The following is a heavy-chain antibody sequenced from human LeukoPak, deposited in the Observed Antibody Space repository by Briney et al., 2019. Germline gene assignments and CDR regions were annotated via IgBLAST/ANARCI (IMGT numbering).Heavy chain of an antibody. CDR2: IWYDGSKK. J-gene: IGHJ3*02. D-gene: IGHD3-22*01. Sequence: GTSLRLSCAVSGFTFSHHGMHWGRQAPGKGLEWVAVIWYDGSKKYYADSVRGLFTISRDDSKNMLFLQMNSLRAEDTALYYCARSMFGDSTGYNDAFDMWGQGTMVTVSS. V-gene: IGHV3-33*01. CDR1: GFTFSHHG. CDR3: ARSMFGDSTGYNDAFDM.